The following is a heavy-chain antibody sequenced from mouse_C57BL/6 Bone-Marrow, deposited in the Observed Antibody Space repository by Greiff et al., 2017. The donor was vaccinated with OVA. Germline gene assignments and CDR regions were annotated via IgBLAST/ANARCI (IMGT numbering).Heavy chain of an antibody. Sequence: VQLQQPGAELVKPGASVKVSCKASGYTFTSYWMNWVKQRPGQGLEWIGYIHPSNGDTNYNQKFKGKATLTVDTSSSTAYMQLSSLTSEDSAVCYYAGCSLDWEGDYWGKGTTLTVSS. D-gene: IGHD4-1*01. CDR3: AGCSLDWEGDY. CDR2: IHPSNGDT. J-gene: IGHJ2*01. CDR1: GYTFTSYW. V-gene: IGHV1-74*01.